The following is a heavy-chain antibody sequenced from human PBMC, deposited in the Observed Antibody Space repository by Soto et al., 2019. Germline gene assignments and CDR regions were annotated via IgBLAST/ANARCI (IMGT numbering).Heavy chain of an antibody. CDR3: ARGTVHFDY. J-gene: IGHJ4*02. V-gene: IGHV3-33*01. Sequence: QVQLVESGGGVVQPGRSLRLSCAASGFTFSTYGRHWVRQAPGKGLEWVAVIWYAGSNKYYADSVKGRFTISRDNSKNTLYLQMNSLGAEDTAVYYCARGTVHFDYWGQGTLVTVSS. D-gene: IGHD4-17*01. CDR2: IWYAGSNK. CDR1: GFTFSTYG.